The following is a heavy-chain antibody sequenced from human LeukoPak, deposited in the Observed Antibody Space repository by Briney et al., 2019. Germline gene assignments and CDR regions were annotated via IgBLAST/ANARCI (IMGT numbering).Heavy chain of an antibody. D-gene: IGHD4-11*01. J-gene: IGHJ3*02. CDR2: IYYSGST. Sequence: SETLFLTCTVSGGSISSYYWSWIRQPPGKGLEWIGYIYYSGSTNYNPSLKSRVTISVDTSKNQFSLKLSSVTAADTAVYYCARDSADYDAFDIWGQGTMVTVSS. CDR1: GGSISSYY. V-gene: IGHV4-59*01. CDR3: ARDSADYDAFDI.